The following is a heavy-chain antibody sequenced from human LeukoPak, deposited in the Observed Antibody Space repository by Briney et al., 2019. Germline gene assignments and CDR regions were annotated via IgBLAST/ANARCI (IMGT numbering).Heavy chain of an antibody. CDR3: ARRGYSYGYGGFGGVNWFDP. J-gene: IGHJ5*02. D-gene: IGHD5-18*01. CDR1: GGSISSGGYY. CDR2: IYYSGST. V-gene: IGHV4-31*03. Sequence: PSQTLSLTCTVSGGSISSGGYYWGWIRQHPGRGLEWIGYIYYSGSTYYNPSLKSRVTISVDTSKNQFSLKLSSVTAADTAVYYCARRGYSYGYGGFGGVNWFDPWGQGTLVTVSS.